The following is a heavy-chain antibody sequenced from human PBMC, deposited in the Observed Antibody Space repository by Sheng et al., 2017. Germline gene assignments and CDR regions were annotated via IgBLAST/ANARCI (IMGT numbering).Heavy chain of an antibody. CDR3: ARGNTVATIYLDS. J-gene: IGHJ4*02. CDR2: ISSGGSV. D-gene: IGHD5-12*01. V-gene: IGHV3-53*01. Sequence: VQLVESGGGLIQPGGSLRLSCAASGFSVSSSYMTWVRQAPGKGLEWVSVISSGGSVYYGDSVKGRFTISRDNFKNTLYLQMNSLKVEDTAVYFCARGNTVATIYLDSWGQGMLVTVS. CDR1: GFSVSSSY.